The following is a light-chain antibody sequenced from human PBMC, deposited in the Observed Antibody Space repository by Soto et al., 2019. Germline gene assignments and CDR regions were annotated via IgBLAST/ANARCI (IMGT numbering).Light chain of an antibody. J-gene: IGLJ1*01. CDR3: SSYTSSSTYV. V-gene: IGLV2-14*01. CDR1: SSDVGGYNY. CDR2: DVS. Sequence: QSALTHPGSVCRSPGPPLTFSCNGTSSDVGGYNYVSWYQQHPGKAPKLMIYDVSNRPSGVSNRFSGSKSGNTASLTISGLQAEDEADYYCSSYTSSSTYVFGTVTKVTV.